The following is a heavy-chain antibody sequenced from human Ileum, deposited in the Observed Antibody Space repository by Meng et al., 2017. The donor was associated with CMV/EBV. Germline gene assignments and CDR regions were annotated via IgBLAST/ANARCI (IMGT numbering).Heavy chain of an antibody. CDR3: ATGKYYYNGMDV. J-gene: IGHJ6*02. Sequence: SETLSLTCTISGDSISNYYWSWIRQPPGKGLEWLGYIYYTGSTNYNPSLKSRVTISVDTSKKQFSLELNSVTPADTAVYYCATGKYYYNGMDVWGQGTTVTVSS. V-gene: IGHV4-59*01. CDR1: GDSISNYY. CDR2: IYYTGST.